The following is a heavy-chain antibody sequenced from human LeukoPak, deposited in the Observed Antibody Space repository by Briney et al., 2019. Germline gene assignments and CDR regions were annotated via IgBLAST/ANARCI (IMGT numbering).Heavy chain of an antibody. V-gene: IGHV3-53*01. CDR2: IYSGGST. D-gene: IGHD3-10*01. CDR3: ARDLDYYGSGSYAFDF. J-gene: IGHJ4*02. Sequence: PGGSLRLSCAASGFTVSSNYMSWVRQAPGKGLEWVSVIYSGGSTYYADSVKGRFTISRDNAKNSLYLQMNSLRAEDTAVYYCARDLDYYGSGSYAFDFWGQGTLVTVSS. CDR1: GFTVSSNY.